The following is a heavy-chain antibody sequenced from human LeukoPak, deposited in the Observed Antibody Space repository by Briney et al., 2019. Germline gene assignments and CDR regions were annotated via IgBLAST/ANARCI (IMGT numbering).Heavy chain of an antibody. CDR3: ARDSSGSMSYFDY. Sequence: SETLSLTCAVYGGSFSGYYWSWIRQPPGKGLEWIGEINHSGSTNYNPSLKSRVTISVDTSKNQFSLKLSSVTAADTAVYYCARDSSGSMSYFDYWGQGTLVTVSS. J-gene: IGHJ4*02. D-gene: IGHD3-22*01. CDR2: INHSGST. V-gene: IGHV4-34*01. CDR1: GGSFSGYY.